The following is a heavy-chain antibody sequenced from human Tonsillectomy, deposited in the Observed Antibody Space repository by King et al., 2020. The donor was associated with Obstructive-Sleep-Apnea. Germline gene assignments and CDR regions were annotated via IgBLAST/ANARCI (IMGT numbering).Heavy chain of an antibody. CDR1: GGSISSDY. V-gene: IGHV4-59*01. D-gene: IGHD6-19*01. CDR2: IYYSVST. Sequence: QLQESGPGLVKPSETLSLTCTVSGGSISSDYWSWIRQPPGKGLEWIGYIYYSVSTNYNPSLKSRVTISVDTSKNQFSLKLSSVTVADTAVYYCAGAPRIAVDYYGMDVWGQGTTVTVSS. J-gene: IGHJ6*02. CDR3: AGAPRIAVDYYGMDV.